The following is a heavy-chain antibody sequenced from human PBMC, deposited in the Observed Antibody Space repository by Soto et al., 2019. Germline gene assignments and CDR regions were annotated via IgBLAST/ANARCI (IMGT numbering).Heavy chain of an antibody. D-gene: IGHD6-13*01. CDR2: INAGNGNT. Sequence: QVQLVQSGAEVKKPGASVKVSCKASGYTFTSYAMHWVRQAPGQRLEWMGWINAGNGNTNYAQKLQGRVTMTTDTSTSTAYMELRSLRSDDTAVYYCARVSSAAAVLVGLAPWGQGTLVTVSS. V-gene: IGHV1-3*01. CDR3: ARVSSAAAVLVGLAP. CDR1: GYTFTSYA. J-gene: IGHJ5*02.